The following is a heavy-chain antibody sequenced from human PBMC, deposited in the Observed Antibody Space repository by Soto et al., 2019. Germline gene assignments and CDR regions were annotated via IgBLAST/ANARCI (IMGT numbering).Heavy chain of an antibody. D-gene: IGHD2-2*01. CDR1: GGTFSSYA. CDR2: FIPISGTA. Sequence: SVKVSCKASGGTFSSYAISWVRQAPGQGLEWMGGFIPISGTANYAQKFQGRVTITADESTSTAYMELSSLRSEDTAVYYCARSQGSSTSLEIYYYYYYGMDVWGQGTTVTVSS. CDR3: ARSQGSSTSLEIYYYYYYGMDV. V-gene: IGHV1-69*13. J-gene: IGHJ6*02.